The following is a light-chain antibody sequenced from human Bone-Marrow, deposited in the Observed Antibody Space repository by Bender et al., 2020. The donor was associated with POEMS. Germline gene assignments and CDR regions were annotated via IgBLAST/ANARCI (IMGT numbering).Light chain of an antibody. CDR1: DLGDRY. CDR2: QNA. J-gene: IGLJ3*02. V-gene: IGLV3-1*01. Sequence: SYEMSQSPSVSVSPGQTATITCSGEDLGDRYVFWYQQKPGQSPVLVVYQNAKRPSGIPERFSGSKSGNTATLTITGTQAMDDGDYYCQVWDSSSEGVFGGWTKLTVL. CDR3: QVWDSSSEGV.